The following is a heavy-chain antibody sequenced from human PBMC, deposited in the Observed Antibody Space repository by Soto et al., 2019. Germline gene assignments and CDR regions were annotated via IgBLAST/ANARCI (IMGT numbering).Heavy chain of an antibody. CDR2: IVVGSGNT. V-gene: IGHV1-58*01. J-gene: IGHJ6*02. Sequence: GASVKVSCKASGFTFTSSAVQWVRQARGQRLEWIGWIVVGSGNTNYAQKFQERVTITRDMSTSTAYMELSSLRSEDTAVYYCAADLPGYSYGPFLYYYGMDVWGQGTTVTVSS. CDR1: GFTFTSSA. D-gene: IGHD5-18*01. CDR3: AADLPGYSYGPFLYYYGMDV.